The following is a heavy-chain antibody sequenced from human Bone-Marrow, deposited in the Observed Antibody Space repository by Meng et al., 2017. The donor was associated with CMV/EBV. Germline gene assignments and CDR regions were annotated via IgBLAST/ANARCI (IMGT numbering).Heavy chain of an antibody. D-gene: IGHD1-26*01. CDR2: IYSGGST. V-gene: IGHV3-53*01. CDR3: ARVWELLHDAFDI. J-gene: IGHJ3*02. CDR1: GFTVSSNY. Sequence: GESLKISCAASGFTVSSNYMSWVRQAPGKGLEWVSVIYSGGSTYYADSVKGRFTIARDNSKNTLYLKMNSLRAEDTAVYNCARVWELLHDAFDIWGQGTMVTVSS.